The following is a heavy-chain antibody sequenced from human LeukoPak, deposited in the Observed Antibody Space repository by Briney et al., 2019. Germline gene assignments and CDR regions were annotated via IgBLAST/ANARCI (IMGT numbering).Heavy chain of an antibody. CDR3: ARTEVMDSSGYYYGSFDY. CDR1: GGSISSGDYY. D-gene: IGHD3-22*01. J-gene: IGHJ4*02. V-gene: IGHV4-30-4*08. CDR2: IYYSGST. Sequence: SQTLSLTCTVSGGSISSGDYYWSWIRQPPGKVLEWIGYIYYSGSTYYNPSLKSRVTISVDTSKNQFSLKLSSVTAADTAVYYCARTEVMDSSGYYYGSFDYWGQGTLVTVSS.